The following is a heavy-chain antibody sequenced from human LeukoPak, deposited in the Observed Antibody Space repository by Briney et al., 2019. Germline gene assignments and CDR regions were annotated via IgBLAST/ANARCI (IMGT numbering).Heavy chain of an antibody. CDR1: GYTFTSYD. V-gene: IGHV1-8*03. Sequence: GASVKVSCKASGYTFTSYDINWVRQATGQGLEWMGWTNPNSGNTGYAQKFQGRVTITRNTSISTAYMELSSLRSEDTAVYYCARGIVVVPAATRRDYYMDVWGKGTTVTVSS. CDR2: TNPNSGNT. D-gene: IGHD2-2*01. CDR3: ARGIVVVPAATRRDYYMDV. J-gene: IGHJ6*03.